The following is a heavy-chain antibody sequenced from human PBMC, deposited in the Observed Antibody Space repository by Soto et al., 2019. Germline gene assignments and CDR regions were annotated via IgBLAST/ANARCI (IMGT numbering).Heavy chain of an antibody. J-gene: IGHJ6*03. D-gene: IGHD6-6*01. CDR1: GGSISSYY. Sequence: SETLSLTCTVSGGSISSYYWSWIRQPPGKGLEWIGYIYYSGSTNYNPSLKSRVTISVDTSKNQFSLKLSSVTAADTAVYYCARLKNLYSSSSYYYYYYMDVWGKGTTVTVSS. CDR2: IYYSGST. V-gene: IGHV4-59*08. CDR3: ARLKNLYSSSSYYYYYYMDV.